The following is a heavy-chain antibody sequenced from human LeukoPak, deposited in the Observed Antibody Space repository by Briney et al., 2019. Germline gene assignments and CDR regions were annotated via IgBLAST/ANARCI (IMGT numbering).Heavy chain of an antibody. CDR3: ARYCSGGSCYRGMDV. CDR2: IYSGGST. V-gene: IGHV3-53*01. J-gene: IGHJ6*02. CDR1: GFTVSSNY. Sequence: PGGSLRLSCAASGFTVSSNYMSWVRQAPGKGLEWVSVIYSGGSTYYADSVKGRFTISRDNSKNTLYLQMNSLRAEDTAVYYCARYCSGGSCYRGMDVWGQGTTVTVS. D-gene: IGHD2-15*01.